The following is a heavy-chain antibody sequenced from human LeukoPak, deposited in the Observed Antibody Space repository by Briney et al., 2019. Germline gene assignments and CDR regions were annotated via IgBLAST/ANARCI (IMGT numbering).Heavy chain of an antibody. D-gene: IGHD2-8*01. CDR1: GGSITSTNW. CDR2: ASLSGLT. CDR3: SRENGAFSPFGY. J-gene: IGHJ4*02. V-gene: IGHV4-4*02. Sequence: PSETLSLTCGVSGGSITSTNWWSWVRQPPGQGLEWIGEASLSGLTNYNPSLSGRVIMALDTSKNHLSLHLTSVTAADTAVYYCSRENGAFSPFGYWGQGYLVTVLS.